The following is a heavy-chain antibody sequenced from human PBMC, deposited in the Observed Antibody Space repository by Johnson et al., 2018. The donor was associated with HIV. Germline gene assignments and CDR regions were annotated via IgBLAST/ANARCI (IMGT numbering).Heavy chain of an antibody. CDR2: TNSDGSNK. V-gene: IGHV3-74*01. Sequence: VQLVESGGGLVQPGGSLRLSCAASGLIFSRSWIHWVRQAPGKGLVWVSRTNSDGSNKYYADSVKGRFTISRDNSKNTLYLQMNSLRAEDTAVYYCARSYSSLDAFDIWGQGTMVTVSS. CDR3: ARSYSSLDAFDI. J-gene: IGHJ3*02. CDR1: GLIFSRSW. D-gene: IGHD6-13*01.